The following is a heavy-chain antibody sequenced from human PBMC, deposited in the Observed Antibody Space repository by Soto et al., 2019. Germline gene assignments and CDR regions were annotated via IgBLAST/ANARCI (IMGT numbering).Heavy chain of an antibody. Sequence: QVQLVQSGAEVKKPGSSVKVSCKASGSTFSKYAISWVRQAPGQGLEWMGGLIPILGAAKYAQKFQGRVTITADESTRTAYMELSSVRFEDTAVYYCARDSHDYIWGSYRNGMDVCAKGPRSVSP. CDR1: GSTFSKYA. V-gene: IGHV1-69*01. J-gene: IGHJ6*02. D-gene: IGHD3-16*02. CDR2: LIPILGAA. CDR3: ARDSHDYIWGSYRNGMDV.